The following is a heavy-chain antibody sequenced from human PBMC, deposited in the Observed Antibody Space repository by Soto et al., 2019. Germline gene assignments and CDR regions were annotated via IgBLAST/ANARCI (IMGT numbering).Heavy chain of an antibody. CDR3: ARSSGGNFGIIIEGTNCFAP. D-gene: IGHD1-26*01. V-gene: IGHV1-46*01. CDR1: RDTFTSYY. CDR2: INPHGGST. Sequence: AASVKVSCKAPRDTFTSYYINWVRQAPGQGLEWMGVINPHGGSTAYAQKFKGRVTLTRDTSASTVYMEVSSLTSEDTAMYYCARSSGGNFGIIIEGTNCFAPWGQGTLVTVSS. J-gene: IGHJ5*02.